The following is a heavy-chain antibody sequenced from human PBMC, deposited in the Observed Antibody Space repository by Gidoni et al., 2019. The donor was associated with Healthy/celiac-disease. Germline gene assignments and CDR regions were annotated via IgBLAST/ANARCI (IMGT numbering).Heavy chain of an antibody. D-gene: IGHD2-15*01. CDR3: ARGRIWCSGGSCYPRSYYYYGMDV. V-gene: IGHV4-34*01. CDR2: INHSGST. Sequence: GGSFSGYYWSWIRQPPVKGLEWVGEINHSGSTNSNPSLKSRVSISVDTSKNQFSLKLSSVTAADTAVYYCARGRIWCSGGSCYPRSYYYYGMDVWGQGTTVTVSS. CDR1: GGSFSGYY. J-gene: IGHJ6*02.